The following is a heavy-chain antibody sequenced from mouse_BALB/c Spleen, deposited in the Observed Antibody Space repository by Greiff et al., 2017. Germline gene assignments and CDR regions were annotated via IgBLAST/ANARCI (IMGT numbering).Heavy chain of an antibody. J-gene: IGHJ3*01. CDR1: GFAFSSYG. V-gene: IGHV5-6*01. CDR2: ISSGGSYT. Sequence: VQLKESGGDLVKPGGSLKLSCAASGFAFSSYGMSWVRQTPDKRLEWVATISSGGSYTYYPDSVKGRFTISRDNAKNTLYLQMSSLKSEDTAMYYCARLIMAYWGQGTLVTVSA. CDR3: ARLIMAY.